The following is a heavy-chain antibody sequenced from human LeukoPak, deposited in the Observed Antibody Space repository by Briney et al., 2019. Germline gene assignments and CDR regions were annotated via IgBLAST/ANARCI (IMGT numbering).Heavy chain of an antibody. Sequence: GGSLRLSCAASGFTFSSYSMNWARQAPGKGLEWVSYISSSSSTIYYADSVKGRFTISRDNAKNSLYLQMNSLRAEDTAVYYCARRIVGATIYPPYYFDYWGQGTLVTVSS. J-gene: IGHJ4*02. CDR2: ISSSSSTI. D-gene: IGHD1-26*01. V-gene: IGHV3-48*01. CDR1: GFTFSSYS. CDR3: ARRIVGATIYPPYYFDY.